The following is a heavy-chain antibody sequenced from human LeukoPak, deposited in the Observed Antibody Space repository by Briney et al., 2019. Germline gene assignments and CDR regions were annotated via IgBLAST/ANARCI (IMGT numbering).Heavy chain of an antibody. Sequence: ASVKVFCKASGGTFSSYAISWVRQAPGQGLEWMGGIIPIFGTANYAQKFQGRVTITADESTSTAYMELSSLRSEDTAVYYCAREDPSGYFDYWGQGTLVTVSS. V-gene: IGHV1-69*13. J-gene: IGHJ4*02. CDR1: GGTFSSYA. CDR2: IIPIFGTA. CDR3: AREDPSGYFDY.